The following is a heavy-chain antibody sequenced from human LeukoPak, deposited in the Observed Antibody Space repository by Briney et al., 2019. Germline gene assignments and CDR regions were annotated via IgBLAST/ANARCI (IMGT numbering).Heavy chain of an antibody. Sequence: SQTLSLTCTVSGGSISSGGYYWSWIRQHPGKGLEWFGYIYYSGGTYYNPSLKSRVTISVDTSKNQFSLKLSSVTAADTAVYYCASAVVVVAATQDYYYGMDVWGKGTTVTVSS. CDR3: ASAVVVVAATQDYYYGMDV. CDR1: GGSISSGGYY. D-gene: IGHD2-15*01. CDR2: IYYSGGT. V-gene: IGHV4-31*03. J-gene: IGHJ6*04.